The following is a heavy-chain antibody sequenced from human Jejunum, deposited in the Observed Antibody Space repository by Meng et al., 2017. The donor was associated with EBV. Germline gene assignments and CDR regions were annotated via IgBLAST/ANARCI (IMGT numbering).Heavy chain of an antibody. V-gene: IGHV4-34*02. CDR1: RGSFSGYY. D-gene: IGHD3-16*02. J-gene: IGHJ4*02. Sequence: QGYLKQWGAGLFKPSETLSLTCAVYRGSFSGYYWSWIRQQPGKGLEWIGEINHSGSTNYNPSLRSRVTISVETSKNQFSLRLNSVTAADTAVYYCARVAFSYTTRSLDSWGQGTLVTVSS. CDR3: ARVAFSYTTRSLDS. CDR2: INHSGST.